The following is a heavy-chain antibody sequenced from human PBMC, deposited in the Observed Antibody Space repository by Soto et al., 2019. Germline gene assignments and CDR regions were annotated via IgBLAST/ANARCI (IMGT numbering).Heavy chain of an antibody. D-gene: IGHD6-6*01. CDR2: ISSSGSTI. J-gene: IGHJ4*02. Sequence: GSLRLSCAASGFNFSSYERNWVRQAPGNGLEWASDISSSGSTIYYADSVKGRFTISRDNAKNSLYLQMNSLRAEDTAVYYCARHGTAASRRFGSWGPGTLATVSS. CDR1: GFNFSSYE. CDR3: ARHGTAASRRFGS. V-gene: IGHV3-48*03.